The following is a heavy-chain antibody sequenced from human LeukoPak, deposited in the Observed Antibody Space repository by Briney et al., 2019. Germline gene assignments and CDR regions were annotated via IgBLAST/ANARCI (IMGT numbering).Heavy chain of an antibody. Sequence: SETLSLTCTVSGDSINNYHWSWIRQPPGKGLEWIGYIYYRGSTNYNPSLKSRVTLSVDTSKNQFSLKLSSVTAADTAFYYCARREVRGSRFEYWGQGILGTLSS. J-gene: IGHJ4*02. D-gene: IGHD3-10*01. CDR3: ARREVRGSRFEY. CDR1: GDSINNYH. CDR2: IYYRGST. V-gene: IGHV4-59*08.